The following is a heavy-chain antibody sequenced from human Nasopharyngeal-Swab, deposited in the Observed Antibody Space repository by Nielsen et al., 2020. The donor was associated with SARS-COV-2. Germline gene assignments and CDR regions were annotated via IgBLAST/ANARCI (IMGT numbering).Heavy chain of an antibody. CDR3: AKDLRGPYFF. D-gene: IGHD2/OR15-2a*01. CDR2: ISGSGGST. Sequence: GGSLRLSCAASGFAFDDYPLHWVRQPPGKGLEWVSAISGSGGSTYYADPVKGRFTISRDNSKNTLSLQMNGLGAEDTAVYYCAKDLRGPYFFWGQGTLVTGSS. J-gene: IGHJ4*02. CDR1: GFAFDDYP. V-gene: IGHV3-23*01.